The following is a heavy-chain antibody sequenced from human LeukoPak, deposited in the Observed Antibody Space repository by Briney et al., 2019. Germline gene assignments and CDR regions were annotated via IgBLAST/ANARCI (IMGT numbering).Heavy chain of an antibody. V-gene: IGHV1-18*01. CDR2: ISAYNGNT. J-gene: IGHJ4*02. Sequence: ASVKVSCKASGYTFTSYGISWVRQAPGQGLEWMGWISAYNGNTNYAQKLQGRVTMTTDTSTGTAYMELRSLRSDDTAVYYCARGLVPPNYYDSSGYYPNFDYWGQGTLVTVSS. CDR3: ARGLVPPNYYDSSGYYPNFDY. D-gene: IGHD3-22*01. CDR1: GYTFTSYG.